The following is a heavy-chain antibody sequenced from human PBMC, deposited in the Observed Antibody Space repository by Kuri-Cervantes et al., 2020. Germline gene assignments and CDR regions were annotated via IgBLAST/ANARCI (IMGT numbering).Heavy chain of an antibody. D-gene: IGHD1-7*01. J-gene: IGHJ4*02. CDR3: ARRTTALAY. CDR2: MRYDGGNR. CDR1: GFTFSNSG. V-gene: IGHV3-30*02. Sequence: GESLKISCAASGFTFSNSGMHWVRQAPGKGLEWVAFMRYDGGNRYYVDSVKGRFTISRDNAKNTLYLQMNSLRAEDTAVYYCARRTTALAYWGQGTLVTVSS.